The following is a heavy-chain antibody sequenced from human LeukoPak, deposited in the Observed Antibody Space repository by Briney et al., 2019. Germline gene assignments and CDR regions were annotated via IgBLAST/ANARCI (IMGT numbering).Heavy chain of an antibody. CDR1: NGSISSYY. V-gene: IGHV4-59*01. Sequence: ESGPRLVKPSETLSLTCTVSNGSISSYYWNWIRQPPGKGLDWIGYIYYSGSTTYNPSLKSRVTMSVDTSKNQFSLKMNSVTAADTAVYYCARDRKYYYDSSGYYDYWGQGTLVTVSS. CDR2: IYYSGST. J-gene: IGHJ4*02. CDR3: ARDRKYYYDSSGYYDY. D-gene: IGHD3-22*01.